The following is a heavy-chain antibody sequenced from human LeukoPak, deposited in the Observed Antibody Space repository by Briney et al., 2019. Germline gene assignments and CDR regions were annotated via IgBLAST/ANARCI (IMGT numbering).Heavy chain of an antibody. CDR1: GFTFSSYA. J-gene: IGHJ6*02. D-gene: IGHD1-26*01. Sequence: GGSLRLSCAASGFTFSSYAMSWVRQAPGKGLEWVSAISGSGGSTCYADSVKGRFTISRDNSKNTLYLQMNSLRAEDTAVYYCAKDSQDEGPKVRWELPTYHYYYGMDVWGQGTTVTVSS. CDR3: AKDSQDEGPKVRWELPTYHYYYGMDV. V-gene: IGHV3-23*01. CDR2: ISGSGGST.